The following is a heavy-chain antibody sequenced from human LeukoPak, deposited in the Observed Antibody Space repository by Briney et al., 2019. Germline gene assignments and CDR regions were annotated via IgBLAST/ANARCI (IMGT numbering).Heavy chain of an antibody. CDR2: INDSGDVI. D-gene: IGHD3-10*01. J-gene: IGHJ4*02. Sequence: GGSLRLSCAASGFTFNTYAMSWVRQAPGKGLEWVSSINDSGDVINYADSVKGRFTIARDDSKNTVYLEMKSLTAEDTAFYYCARGGWPFDFWGQGILVTVSS. CDR3: ARGGWPFDF. V-gene: IGHV3-23*01. CDR1: GFTFNTYA.